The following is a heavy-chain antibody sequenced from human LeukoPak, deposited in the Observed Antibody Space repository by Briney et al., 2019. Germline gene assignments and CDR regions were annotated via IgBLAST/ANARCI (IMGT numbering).Heavy chain of an antibody. V-gene: IGHV4-4*07. CDR1: GGSISGYY. CDR3: ARHVTNIYGPFDY. CDR2: IYTSGST. D-gene: IGHD3-10*01. J-gene: IGHJ4*02. Sequence: PSETLSLTCTVSGGSISGYYWSWIRQSAGKGLEWIGRIYTSGSTNYNPSLKSRVTMSVDTSKNQLSLKSSSVTAADTAIYYCARHVTNIYGPFDYWGQGTLVTVSS.